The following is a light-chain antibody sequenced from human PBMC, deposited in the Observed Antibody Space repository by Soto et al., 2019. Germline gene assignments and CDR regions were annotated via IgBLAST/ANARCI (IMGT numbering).Light chain of an antibody. Sequence: DIQLTQSPSSLSASVGDRVTITCQASHDISNYLNWYQQKPGKAPKLLIYDASSLATGVPSRFSGSGSGTDFSFTISSLQPEDFATFYCQQYDNFPLYTFGQGTKVEI. CDR2: DAS. CDR3: QQYDNFPLYT. J-gene: IGKJ2*01. V-gene: IGKV1-33*01. CDR1: HDISNY.